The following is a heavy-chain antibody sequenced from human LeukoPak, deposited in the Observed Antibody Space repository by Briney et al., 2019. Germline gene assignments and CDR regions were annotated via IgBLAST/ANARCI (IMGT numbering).Heavy chain of an antibody. CDR3: TTIQFARTMSFDY. CDR1: GFNFTNAW. D-gene: IGHD3-10*01. Sequence: PGGSLRLSCSASGFNFTNAWMSWVCQAPGKGLGLVCRMRNKFDREKTDYAAPEKARFNISRDDSKNSLYLQMNSLKSEDTAVYYCTTIQFARTMSFDYWGQGTLVAVSS. J-gene: IGHJ4*02. V-gene: IGHV3-15*01. CDR2: MRNKFDREKT.